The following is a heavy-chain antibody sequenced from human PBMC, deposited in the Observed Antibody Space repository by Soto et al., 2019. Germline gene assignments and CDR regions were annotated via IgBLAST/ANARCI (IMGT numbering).Heavy chain of an antibody. CDR1: GYSISSGSY. V-gene: IGHV4-38-2*02. D-gene: IGHD6-19*01. J-gene: IGHJ4*02. Sequence: SETLSLTCTVSGYSISSGSYWGWIRQPPGKGPEWIASIYHGGTTFYNPSLKSRVTVSVDKSNNQFSLKLRSVTAADTAVYYCEKDHVIVVAGSTFDYWGQGPLPTVSS. CDR3: EKDHVIVVAGSTFDY. CDR2: IYHGGTT.